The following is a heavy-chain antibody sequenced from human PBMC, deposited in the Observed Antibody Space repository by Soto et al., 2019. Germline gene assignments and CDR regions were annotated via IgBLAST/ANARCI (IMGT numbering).Heavy chain of an antibody. CDR2: IIPIFGTA. D-gene: IGHD3-9*01. CDR1: GGTFSSYA. V-gene: IGHV1-69*06. Sequence: SVKVSCKASGGTFSSYAISWVRQAPGQGLEWMGGIIPIFGTANYAQKFQGRVTITADKSTSTAYMELSSLRSEDTAVYYCARDKVNYDILTGYSRYYYYGMDVWGQGTTVTVSS. CDR3: ARDKVNYDILTGYSRYYYYGMDV. J-gene: IGHJ6*02.